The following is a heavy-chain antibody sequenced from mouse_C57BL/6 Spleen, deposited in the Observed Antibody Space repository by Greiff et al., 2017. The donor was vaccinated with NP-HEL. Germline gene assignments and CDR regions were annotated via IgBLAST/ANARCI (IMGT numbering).Heavy chain of an antibody. V-gene: IGHV5-4*03. D-gene: IGHD2-4*01. Sequence: EVKLMESGGGLVKPGGSLKLSCAASGFTFSSYAMSWVRQTPEKRLEWVATISDGGSYTYYPDNVKGRFTISRDNAKNNLYLQMSHLKSEDTAMYYCARGYYDYDGYFDVWGTGTTVTVSS. CDR2: ISDGGSYT. CDR1: GFTFSSYA. J-gene: IGHJ1*03. CDR3: ARGYYDYDGYFDV.